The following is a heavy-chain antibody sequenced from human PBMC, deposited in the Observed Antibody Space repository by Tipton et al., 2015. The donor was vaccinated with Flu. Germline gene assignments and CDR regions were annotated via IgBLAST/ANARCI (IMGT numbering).Heavy chain of an antibody. D-gene: IGHD4-17*01. CDR1: GYTFTTYS. Sequence: QLVQSGAEVKKPGASVKISCKAFGYTFTTYSMHWVRQAPGQGLEWMGIINPSGGSTTYAQGFQGRVTMTRDTSTSKVHMELSSLRSEDTAVYYCARGPVPGDLGAFDIWGQGTMVTVSS. V-gene: IGHV1-46*01. CDR2: INPSGGST. CDR3: ARGPVPGDLGAFDI. J-gene: IGHJ3*02.